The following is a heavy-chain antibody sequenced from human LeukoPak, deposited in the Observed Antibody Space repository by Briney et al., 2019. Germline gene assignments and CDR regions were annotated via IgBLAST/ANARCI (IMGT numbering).Heavy chain of an antibody. CDR2: IYYSGST. CDR3: ARRYPSSSWYGTFSNWFDP. J-gene: IGHJ5*02. Sequence: SETLSLTCTVSGGSISSSSYYWGWIRQPPGKGLEWIGSIYYSGSTYYNPSLKSRVTISVDTSKNQFSLKLSSVTAADTAVYYCARRYPSSSWYGTFSNWFDPWGQGTLVTVSS. V-gene: IGHV4-39*07. CDR1: GGSISSSSYY. D-gene: IGHD6-13*01.